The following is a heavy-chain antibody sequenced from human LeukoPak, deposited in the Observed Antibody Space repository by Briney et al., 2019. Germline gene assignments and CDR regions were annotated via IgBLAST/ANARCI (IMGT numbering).Heavy chain of an antibody. D-gene: IGHD5-12*01. V-gene: IGHV4-59*01. J-gene: IGHJ6*02. CDR3: ARGYSGWAYYYYGMDV. CDR1: GGSISSYY. CDR2: IYYSGST. Sequence: SETLSLTCTVSGGSISSYYWSWIRQPPGKGLEWIGYIYYSGSTNYNPSLKSRVTISVDTSKNQFSLELSSVTAADTAVYYCARGYSGWAYYYYGMDVWGQGTTVTVSS.